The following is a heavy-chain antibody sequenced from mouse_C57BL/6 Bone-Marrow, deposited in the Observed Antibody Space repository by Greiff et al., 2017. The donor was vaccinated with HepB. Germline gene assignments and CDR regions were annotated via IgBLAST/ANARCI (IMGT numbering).Heavy chain of an antibody. J-gene: IGHJ2*01. V-gene: IGHV10-1*01. Sequence: EVQLVESGGGLVQPKGSLKLSCAASGFSFNTYAMNWVRQAPGQGLEWVARIRSKSNNYATYYADSVKDRFTISRDDSESMLYLQMNNLKTEDTAMYYCGRQGVYYSNYFDYWGQGTTLTVSS. D-gene: IGHD2-5*01. CDR1: GFSFNTYA. CDR2: IRSKSNNYAT. CDR3: GRQGVYYSNYFDY.